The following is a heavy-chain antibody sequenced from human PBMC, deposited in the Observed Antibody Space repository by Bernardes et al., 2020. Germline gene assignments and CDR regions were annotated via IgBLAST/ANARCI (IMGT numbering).Heavy chain of an antibody. CDR1: GGSISSSSYY. D-gene: IGHD6-13*01. V-gene: IGHV4-39*01. CDR2: IYYSGST. CDR3: ASTGYSSSWPFDY. Sequence: SDTLSLTCTVSGGSISSSSYYWGWIHQPPGKGLEWIGSIYYSGSTYYNPSLKSRVTISVDTSKNQFSLKLSSVTAADTAVYYCASTGYSSSWPFDYWGQGTLVTVSS. J-gene: IGHJ4*02.